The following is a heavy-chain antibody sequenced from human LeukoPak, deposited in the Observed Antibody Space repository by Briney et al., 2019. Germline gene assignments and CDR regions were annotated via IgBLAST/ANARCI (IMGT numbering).Heavy chain of an antibody. CDR1: GGSFSGYY. J-gene: IGHJ5*02. V-gene: IGHV4-59*12. D-gene: IGHD3-16*02. CDR2: IYYSGST. CDR3: ARGVIRGRFDP. Sequence: KPSETLSLTCAVYGGSFSGYYWSWIRQPPGKGLEWIGYIYYSGSTYYNPSLKSRVTISVDTSKNQFSLKLSSVTAADTAVYYCARGVIRGRFDPWGQGTLVTVSS.